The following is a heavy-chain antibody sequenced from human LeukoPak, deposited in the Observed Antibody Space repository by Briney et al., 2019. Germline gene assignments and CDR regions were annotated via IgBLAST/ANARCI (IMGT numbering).Heavy chain of an antibody. Sequence: GGSLRLSCAASGFTFSIYWMTWVRQAPGKGLEWVANINQDGTEKNYVDSVKGRLTISRDNAKNSLYLQMNSLRAEDTAVYYCAKQSIASGSWDYWGQGTLVTVSS. V-gene: IGHV3-7*02. J-gene: IGHJ4*02. CDR1: GFTFSIYW. D-gene: IGHD6-13*01. CDR2: INQDGTEK. CDR3: AKQSIASGSWDY.